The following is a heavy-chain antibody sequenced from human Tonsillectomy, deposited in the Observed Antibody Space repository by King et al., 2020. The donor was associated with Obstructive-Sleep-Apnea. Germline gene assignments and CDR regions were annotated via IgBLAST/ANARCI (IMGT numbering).Heavy chain of an antibody. CDR1: GGTFSSYA. CDR3: ARAGSFTTAWFDP. D-gene: IGHD2/OR15-2a*01. V-gene: IGHV1-69*01. J-gene: IGHJ5*02. CDR2: IIPIFVTE. Sequence: QLVQSGAEVKKPGSSVKVSCKASGGTFSSYAISWVRQAPGQGLEWMGGIIPIFVTENYAQKFQGRVTITADESTSTAYMELSSLRSADTAVYYCARAGSFTTAWFDPWGQGTLVTVSS.